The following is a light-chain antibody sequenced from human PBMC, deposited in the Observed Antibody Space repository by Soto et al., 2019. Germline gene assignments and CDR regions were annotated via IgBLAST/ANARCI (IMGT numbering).Light chain of an antibody. CDR1: QSVSSN. J-gene: IGKJ4*01. CDR2: GAS. V-gene: IGKV3-15*01. CDR3: QQYNNWPPT. Sequence: EIVMTQSPATLSVSPGERVTLSCRASQSVSSNLAWYQQKPGQAPRLLIHGASTRATGIPARFRGSGSGTEFTLTISSLQSEDSAVYYCQQYNNWPPTFGGGT.